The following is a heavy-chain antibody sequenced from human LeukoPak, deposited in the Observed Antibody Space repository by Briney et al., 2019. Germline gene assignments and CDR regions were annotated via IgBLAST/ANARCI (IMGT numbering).Heavy chain of an antibody. CDR3: ARIIVVVTASPDYFDY. CDR1: GYTFTDYW. Sequence: GESLKISCKGSGYTFTDYWIAWVRQMPGKGLQWMGIIYPGDSDTRYSPSFQGQVTISADKSISTAYLQWSSLKASDTAMYYCARIIVVVTASPDYFDYWGQGTLVTVSS. D-gene: IGHD2-21*02. J-gene: IGHJ4*02. CDR2: IYPGDSDT. V-gene: IGHV5-51*01.